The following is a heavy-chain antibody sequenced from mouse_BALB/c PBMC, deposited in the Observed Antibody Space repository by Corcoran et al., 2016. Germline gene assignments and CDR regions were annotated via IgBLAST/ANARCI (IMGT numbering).Heavy chain of an antibody. V-gene: IGHV1-18*01. J-gene: IGHJ2*01. Sequence: EVLLQQSGPELVKPGASVKIPCKASGYTFTDYNMDWVKQSHGKSLEWIGDINPYNGGTSYNQKFKGKATLTVDKSSSTAYMELLSLTSEDSAVYYCASYDGYFDYWGQGTTLTVSS. D-gene: IGHD2-3*01. CDR2: INPYNGGT. CDR1: GYTFTDYN. CDR3: ASYDGYFDY.